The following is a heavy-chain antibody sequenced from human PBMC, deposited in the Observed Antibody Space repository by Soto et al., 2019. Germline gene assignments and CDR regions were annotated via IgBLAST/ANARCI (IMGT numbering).Heavy chain of an antibody. V-gene: IGHV3-23*01. J-gene: IGHJ4*02. D-gene: IGHD3-22*01. CDR2: ITGNGDTT. CDR1: GFTFINTG. Sequence: GGSLRLSCAGSGFTFINTGMSWVRQAPGQGLEWVSAITGNGDTTYYADSVKGRFTISRDNSKSTLYLQMNSLRAEDTSVYYCAKIDGYFDYWGQGTLVSVSS. CDR3: AKIDGYFDY.